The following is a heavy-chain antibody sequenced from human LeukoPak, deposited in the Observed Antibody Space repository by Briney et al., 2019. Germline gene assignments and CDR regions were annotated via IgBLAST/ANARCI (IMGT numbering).Heavy chain of an antibody. V-gene: IGHV1-46*01. Sequence: ASVKVSCKASGYTFAKFYIHWVRQAPGQGLEWMGIINPSGGTTSHAQKFQGRVSMTRDTSTSTVYMELSSLRSEDTAVYYCARDNRGERTPGWGYGGFDIWGQGTMVSVSP. CDR1: GYTFAKFY. D-gene: IGHD3-16*01. J-gene: IGHJ3*02. CDR2: INPSGGTT. CDR3: ARDNRGERTPGWGYGGFDI.